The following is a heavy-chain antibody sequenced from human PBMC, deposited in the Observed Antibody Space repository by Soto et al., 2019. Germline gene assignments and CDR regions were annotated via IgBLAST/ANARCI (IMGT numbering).Heavy chain of an antibody. D-gene: IGHD6-19*01. CDR3: ARTSSGWSPIVEY. Sequence: SETLSLTCTVSGGSISSYYWCWIRQPPGKGLEWIGYIYYSGSTNYNPSLKSRVTISVDTSKNQFSLKLSSVTAADTAVYYCARTSSGWSPIVEYWGQGTLVTVSS. CDR1: GGSISSYY. CDR2: IYYSGST. V-gene: IGHV4-59*01. J-gene: IGHJ4*02.